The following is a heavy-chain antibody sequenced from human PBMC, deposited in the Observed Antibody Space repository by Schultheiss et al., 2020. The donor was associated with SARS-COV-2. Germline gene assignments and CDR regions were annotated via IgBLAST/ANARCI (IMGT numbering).Heavy chain of an antibody. CDR2: INHSGST. CDR3: ARGQYSSNCYGSRPFDP. D-gene: IGHD6-13*01. J-gene: IGHJ5*02. CDR1: GGSISSYY. Sequence: SETLSLTCIVSGGSISSYYWSWIRQPPGKGMEWIGEINHSGSTNYNPTLKSRVTISVDTSKNQFSLKLSPVTAADTAVYYCARGQYSSNCYGSRPFDPWGQGTLVTVSS. V-gene: IGHV4-34*01.